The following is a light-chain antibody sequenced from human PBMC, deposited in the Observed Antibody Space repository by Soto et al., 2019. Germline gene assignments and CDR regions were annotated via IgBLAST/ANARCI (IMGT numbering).Light chain of an antibody. Sequence: DLQLTQSPSSLSASVGDRVIITCRASQDISNWLAWYQQKPGKAPKSLIYDASTLQSGVSSRFRGSGSGTEFTLTITSLQPEDFATFYCQQYNNFPPTFGPGTKVDI. J-gene: IGKJ3*01. V-gene: IGKV1D-16*01. CDR2: DAS. CDR1: QDISNW. CDR3: QQYNNFPPT.